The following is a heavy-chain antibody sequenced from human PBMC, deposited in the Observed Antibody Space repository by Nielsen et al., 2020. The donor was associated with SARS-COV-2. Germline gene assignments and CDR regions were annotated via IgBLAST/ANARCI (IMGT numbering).Heavy chain of an antibody. V-gene: IGHV7-4-1*02. CDR2: INTNTGNP. J-gene: IGHJ4*02. CDR1: GYTFTSYA. Sequence: ASVKVSCKASGYTFTSYAMNWVRQAPGQGLEWMGWINTNTGNPTYAQGFTGRFVFSLDTSVSTAYLQISSLKAEDTAVYYCATDIAVAGTLLFTLDYWGQGTLVTVSS. CDR3: ATDIAVAGTLLFTLDY. D-gene: IGHD6-19*01.